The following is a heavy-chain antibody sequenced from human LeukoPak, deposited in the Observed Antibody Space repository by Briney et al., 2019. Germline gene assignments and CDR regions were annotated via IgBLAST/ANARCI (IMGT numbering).Heavy chain of an antibody. J-gene: IGHJ4*02. D-gene: IGHD6-19*01. Sequence: PSETLSLTCAVSGYSISSGYYWGWIQQPPGKGLEWIGSIYHSGSTYYNPSLKSRVTISVDTSKNQFSLKLSSVTAADTAVYYCASSYYSSGWYFDYWGQGTLVTVSS. CDR3: ASSYYSSGWYFDY. CDR2: IYHSGST. CDR1: GYSISSGYY. V-gene: IGHV4-38-2*01.